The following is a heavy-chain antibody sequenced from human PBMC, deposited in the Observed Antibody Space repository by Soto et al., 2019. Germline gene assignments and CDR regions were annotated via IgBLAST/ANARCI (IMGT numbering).Heavy chain of an antibody. J-gene: IGHJ4*02. D-gene: IGHD6-25*01. CDR3: ARHEAGWYFDS. Sequence: PSETLSLTCTVSRGSISSGTNYGAWIRQPPWKGLEWIANIYYSGSTFYNPSLKSRVTISLDTSKNQFSLKLRSVTAADTDVYYCARHEAGWYFDSWGQGTLVTVSS. CDR1: RGSISSGTNY. CDR2: IYYSGST. V-gene: IGHV4-39*01.